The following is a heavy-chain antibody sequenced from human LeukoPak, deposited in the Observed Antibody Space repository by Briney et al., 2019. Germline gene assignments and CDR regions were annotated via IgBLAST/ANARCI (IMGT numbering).Heavy chain of an antibody. J-gene: IGHJ4*02. D-gene: IGHD3-16*02. CDR2: IREDGSEK. Sequence: GGSLRLSCATSGFTFSNYWMTWVRQAPGQGLEWVASIREDGSEKYYVDSVKGRFTISRDNAKNSLYLQMNSLRAEDTAVYYCARSYDYIWGTYRPFYYFDYWGQGTMVTVSS. V-gene: IGHV3-7*01. CDR3: ARSYDYIWGTYRPFYYFDY. CDR1: GFTFSNYW.